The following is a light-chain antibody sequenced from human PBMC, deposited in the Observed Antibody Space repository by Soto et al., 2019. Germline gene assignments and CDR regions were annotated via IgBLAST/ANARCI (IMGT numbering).Light chain of an antibody. CDR3: QQTYTTPRT. V-gene: IGKV1-39*01. CDR2: AAS. Sequence: DIQMTQSPSSLSASVGDRVTITCRASQGISSYLNWYQQKLGKAPKLLIYAASNLQSGVPSRFSGSGSMTDFTLTINSLQPEDFATYYCQQTYTTPRTFGHGTKVEIK. CDR1: QGISSY. J-gene: IGKJ1*01.